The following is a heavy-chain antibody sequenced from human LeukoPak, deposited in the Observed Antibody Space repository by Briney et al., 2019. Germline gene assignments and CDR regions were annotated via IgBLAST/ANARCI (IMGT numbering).Heavy chain of an antibody. V-gene: IGHV4-39*01. Sequence: SETLSLTCTVSGGSISSSSYYWGWIRQPPGKGLEWIGSIYYSGSTYYNPSLKSRVTISVDTSKNQFSLKLSSVTAADTAVYYCATHVSDDYVWGSYRTFDYWGQGTLVTVSS. CDR1: GGSISSSSYY. D-gene: IGHD3-16*02. CDR3: ATHVSDDYVWGSYRTFDY. J-gene: IGHJ4*02. CDR2: IYYSGST.